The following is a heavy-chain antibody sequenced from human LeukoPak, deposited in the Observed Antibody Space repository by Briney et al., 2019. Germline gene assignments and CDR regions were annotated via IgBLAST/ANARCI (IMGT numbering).Heavy chain of an antibody. CDR1: GGSISSYY. V-gene: IGHV4-59*01. Sequence: ASETLSLTCTVSGGSISSYYWSWIRQPPGKGLEWIGYIYYSGSNNYNPSLKSRVTISVDTSKNQFSLKLSSVTAADTAMYYCARANYYGSSGYYAPFDYWGQGTLVTVSS. CDR3: ARANYYGSSGYYAPFDY. D-gene: IGHD3-22*01. CDR2: IYYSGSN. J-gene: IGHJ4*02.